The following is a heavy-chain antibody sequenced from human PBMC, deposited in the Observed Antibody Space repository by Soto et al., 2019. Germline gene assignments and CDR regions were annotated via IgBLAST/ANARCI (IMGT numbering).Heavy chain of an antibody. V-gene: IGHV4-4*07. D-gene: IGHD3-22*01. CDR3: ARDVGGSVVPHWFDP. J-gene: IGHJ5*02. CDR1: GHSISADY. CDR2: VDASGNT. Sequence: QVQLQESGPGLVKASETLSLSCTVSGHSISADYWSWIRQPARKRLEWIGRVDASGNTNYNHSLKSRVTMSVDTSKNQFFLKVRSVTAADTAMYFCARDVGGSVVPHWFDPWGQGALVTVSS.